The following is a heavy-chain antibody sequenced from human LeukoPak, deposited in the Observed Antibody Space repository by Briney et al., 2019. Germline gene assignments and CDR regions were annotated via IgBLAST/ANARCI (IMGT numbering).Heavy chain of an antibody. Sequence: GGSLRLSCAASGFTFSSYWMSWVRQAPGKGLEWVANIKQDGSEKYYVDSVKGRFTISRDNAKNSLYLQMNSLRAEDTAVYYCAREGAGYSSSWSYYYYYYMDVWGKGTTVTVSS. V-gene: IGHV3-7*01. CDR2: IKQDGSEK. D-gene: IGHD6-13*01. CDR3: AREGAGYSSSWSYYYYYYMDV. CDR1: GFTFSSYW. J-gene: IGHJ6*03.